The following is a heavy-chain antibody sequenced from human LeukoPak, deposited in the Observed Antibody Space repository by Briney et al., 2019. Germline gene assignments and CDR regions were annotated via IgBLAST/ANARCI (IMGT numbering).Heavy chain of an antibody. CDR1: GFTFSTYA. Sequence: PGGSLRLSCAASGFTFSTYAMSWVRQAPGKGLEWVAVITGSGDRTHYADSVKARFTISRDNSRDTLYLQMNSLRAEDTDVYYCAKSFCRSSSCRLSRHVGFDIWGQGTMVTVSS. CDR3: AKSFCRSSSCRLSRHVGFDI. J-gene: IGHJ3*02. CDR2: ITGSGDRT. V-gene: IGHV3-23*01. D-gene: IGHD2-2*01.